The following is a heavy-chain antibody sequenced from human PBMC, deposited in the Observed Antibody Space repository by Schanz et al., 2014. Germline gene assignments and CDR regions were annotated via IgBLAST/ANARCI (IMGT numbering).Heavy chain of an antibody. V-gene: IGHV3-23*04. CDR3: AKRFHCSGSHPFDY. CDR2: IDGRGITT. Sequence: EVHLEESGGGLVQPGGSQKLSCAVSGFTFSNCDMTWVRQAPGKGLEWVAIIDGRGITTFYADSVKGRFTISRDNAKNTVYLQMNSLSDDDTAVYYCAKRFHCSGSHPFDYWGQGTLVTVSS. D-gene: IGHD3-10*02. CDR1: GFTFSNCD. J-gene: IGHJ4*02.